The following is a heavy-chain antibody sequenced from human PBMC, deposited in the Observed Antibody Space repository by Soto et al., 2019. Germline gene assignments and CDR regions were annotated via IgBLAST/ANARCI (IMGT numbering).Heavy chain of an antibody. Sequence: QVQLQESGPGLVKPSQILSLTCTVSGASINSGGSYWSWIRQHPGKGLEWIGHIYYSGTTYYNPSLKSRVTISVDTSKNQFSLKLSSVTAADTAVYYCAREARGYSGYAAVDDWGQGTLVTVSS. V-gene: IGHV4-31*03. D-gene: IGHD5-12*01. J-gene: IGHJ4*02. CDR2: IYYSGTT. CDR3: AREARGYSGYAAVDD. CDR1: GASINSGGSY.